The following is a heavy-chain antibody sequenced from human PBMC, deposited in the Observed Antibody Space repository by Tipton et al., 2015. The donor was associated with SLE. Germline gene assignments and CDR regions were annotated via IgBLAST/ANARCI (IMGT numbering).Heavy chain of an antibody. Sequence: GSLRLSCAASGFTFSSYWMSWVRQAPGKGLEWVANIKQDGSEKYYVDSVKGRFTISRDNAKNSLYLQMNSLRVEDTAVYYCARDYGPELGPSDYWGQGTLVTVSS. CDR2: IKQDGSEK. D-gene: IGHD3-16*01. CDR1: GFTFSSYW. V-gene: IGHV3-7*01. J-gene: IGHJ4*02. CDR3: ARDYGPELGPSDY.